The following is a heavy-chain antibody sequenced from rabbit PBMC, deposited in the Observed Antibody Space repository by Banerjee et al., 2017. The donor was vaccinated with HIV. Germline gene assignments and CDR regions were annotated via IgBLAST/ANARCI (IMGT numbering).Heavy chain of an antibody. J-gene: IGHJ4*01. D-gene: IGHD4-2*01. Sequence: EESGGDLVKPEGSLTLTCTASGFSFSSNYWICWVRQAPGKGLEWIGCIYTGSGSTYYASWAKGRFTITKTSSTTVTLQMTSLTAADTATYFCARDVAGNAGVGDTTRSFNLWGPGTLVTVS. CDR2: IYTGSGST. CDR3: ARDVAGNAGVGDTTRSFNL. V-gene: IGHV1S45*01. CDR1: GFSFSSNYW.